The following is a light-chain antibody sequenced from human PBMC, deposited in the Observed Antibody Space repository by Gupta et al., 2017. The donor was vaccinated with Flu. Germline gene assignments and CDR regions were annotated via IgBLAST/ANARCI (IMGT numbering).Light chain of an antibody. J-gene: IGKJ4*01. V-gene: IGKV2D-29*01. Sequence: TPVQPAPISCNSIPSLLHSDVKTYLYWYQQKPGQPPQLLIYEASNRFSGVPDRFSGSGSGTDFTLTISRLEADDVGVYYCKQSVKFPLTFGQGTKVEIK. CDR2: EAS. CDR1: PSLLHSDVKTY. CDR3: KQSVKFPLT.